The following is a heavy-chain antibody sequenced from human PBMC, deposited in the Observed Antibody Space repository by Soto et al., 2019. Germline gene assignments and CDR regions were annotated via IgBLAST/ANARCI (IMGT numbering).Heavy chain of an antibody. J-gene: IGHJ4*02. CDR1: GGTFSSYA. CDR3: ARLRLYCSSTSCPDY. CDR2: IIPIFGTA. D-gene: IGHD2-2*01. V-gene: IGHV1-69*13. Sequence: GASVKVSCKASGGTFSSYAISWVRQAPGQGLEWMGGIIPIFGTANYAQKFQGRVTITADESTSTAYVELSSLRSEDTAVYYCARLRLYCSSTSCPDYWGQGTLVTVSS.